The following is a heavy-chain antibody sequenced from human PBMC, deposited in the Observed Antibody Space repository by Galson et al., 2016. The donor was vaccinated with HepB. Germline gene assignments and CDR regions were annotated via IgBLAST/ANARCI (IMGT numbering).Heavy chain of an antibody. CDR2: IYYTGTT. J-gene: IGHJ5*02. Sequence: ETLSLTCTVSGGSISSSTSYWGWIRQPPGKGLEWIANIYYTGTTYYNPSLNSRVTISVDTSKNEFSLNLNSVTAADTAVYYCARDVGLIAIGGLSVGRWFDPWGQGTLVTVSS. CDR1: GGSISSSTSY. V-gene: IGHV4-39*07. D-gene: IGHD3-16*02. CDR3: ARDVGLIAIGGLSVGRWFDP.